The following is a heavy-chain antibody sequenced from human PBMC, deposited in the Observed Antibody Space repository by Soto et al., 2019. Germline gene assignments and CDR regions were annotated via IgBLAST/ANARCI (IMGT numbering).Heavy chain of an antibody. Sequence: SETLSLTCSVSGGSISSGYYYWAWIRQPPGQALEYIGYIYKSATTYYNPSFESRVAISVDTSKSQFSLNVTSVTAADTAVYFCARGRYCLTCGCFPNWFDSWGQGTLVTVSS. J-gene: IGHJ5*01. CDR3: ARGRYCLTCGCFPNWFDS. CDR1: GGSISSGYYY. V-gene: IGHV4-30-4*01. CDR2: IYKSATT. D-gene: IGHD2-15*01.